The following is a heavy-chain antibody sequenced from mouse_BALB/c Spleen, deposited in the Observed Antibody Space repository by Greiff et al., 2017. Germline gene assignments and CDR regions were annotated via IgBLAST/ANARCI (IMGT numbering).Heavy chain of an antibody. Sequence: EVKLQESGPGLVKPSQSLSLTCTVTGYSITSDYAWNWIRQFPGNKLEWMGYISYSGSTSYNPSLKSRISITRDTSKNQFFLQLNSVTTEDTATYYCARSYDYGAMDYWGQGTSVTVSS. J-gene: IGHJ4*01. CDR2: ISYSGST. CDR3: ARSYDYGAMDY. CDR1: GYSITSDYA. V-gene: IGHV3-2*02.